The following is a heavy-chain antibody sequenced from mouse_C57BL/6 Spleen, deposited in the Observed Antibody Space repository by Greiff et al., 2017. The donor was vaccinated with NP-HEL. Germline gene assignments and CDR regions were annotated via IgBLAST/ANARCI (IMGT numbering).Heavy chain of an antibody. CDR1: GYTFTDYN. V-gene: IGHV1-18*01. CDR2: INPNNGGT. Sequence: EVQLQQSGPELVKPGASVKIPCKASGYTFTDYNMDWVKQSHGKSLEWIGDINPNNGGTIYNQKFKGKATLTVDKSSSTAYMELRSLISEDTAVYYCAIGYYDGSRQDDAMDYWGQGTSVTVAS. J-gene: IGHJ4*01. CDR3: AIGYYDGSRQDDAMDY. D-gene: IGHD1-1*01.